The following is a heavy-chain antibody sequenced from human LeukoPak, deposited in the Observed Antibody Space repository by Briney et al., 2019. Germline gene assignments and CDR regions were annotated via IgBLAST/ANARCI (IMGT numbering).Heavy chain of an antibody. V-gene: IGHV4-59*12. CDR3: ARKANGIAVAAN. J-gene: IGHJ4*02. D-gene: IGHD6-19*01. CDR2: IHYSGST. Sequence: SETLSLTCTVSGGSIINYYWSWMRRPPGKGLEWIGYIHYSGSTNYNPSLKSRVTISVDTSKNQFSLKLSSVTAADTAVYYCARKANGIAVAANWGQGTLVTVSS. CDR1: GGSIINYY.